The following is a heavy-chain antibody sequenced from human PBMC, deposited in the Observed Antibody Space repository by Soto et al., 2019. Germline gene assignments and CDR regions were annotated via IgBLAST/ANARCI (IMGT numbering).Heavy chain of an antibody. CDR1: GFTFINAW. CDR3: ITDPSPLTGSGY. V-gene: IGHV3-15*07. J-gene: IGHJ4*02. D-gene: IGHD3-9*01. CDR2: MRGKTDGGTT. Sequence: EVQLVESGGGLVEPGGSLRLSCAASGFTFINAWMNWVRQAPGKGLEWVGRMRGKTDGGTTDYAAPVKGRFTISRDDSKNTLYLQMNSLKTEDTAVYYCITDPSPLTGSGYWGRGTLVTVS.